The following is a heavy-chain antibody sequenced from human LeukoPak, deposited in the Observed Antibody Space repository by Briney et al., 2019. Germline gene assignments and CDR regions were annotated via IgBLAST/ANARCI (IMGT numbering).Heavy chain of an antibody. J-gene: IGHJ4*02. Sequence: GGSLRLSCAASGFTFSSYSMNWVRQPPGKGLEWVSSIFPSGGEIHYADSVRGRFTISRDNSKSILSLQMNSLRAEDTAIYYCATYRQVLLPFESWGQGTLVTVSS. CDR2: IFPSGGEI. CDR3: ATYRQVLLPFES. V-gene: IGHV3-21*04. D-gene: IGHD5-18*01. CDR1: GFTFSSYS.